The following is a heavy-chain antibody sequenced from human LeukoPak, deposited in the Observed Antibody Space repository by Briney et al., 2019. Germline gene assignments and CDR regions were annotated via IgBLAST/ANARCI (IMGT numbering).Heavy chain of an antibody. CDR2: IRSKAYGGTT. CDR3: TRDPYYYDSSGYYYERCFDY. D-gene: IGHD3-22*01. Sequence: GSLRLSCTASGFTFGDYAMSWVRQAPGKGLEWVGFIRSKAYGGTTEYAASVKGRFTISRDDSKSIAYLQMNSLKTEDTAVYYCTRDPYYYDSSGYYYERCFDYWGQGTLVTVSS. CDR1: GFTFGDYA. V-gene: IGHV3-49*04. J-gene: IGHJ4*02.